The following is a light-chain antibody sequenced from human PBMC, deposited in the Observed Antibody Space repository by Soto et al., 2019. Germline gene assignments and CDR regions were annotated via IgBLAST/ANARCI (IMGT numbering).Light chain of an antibody. Sequence: QSALTQPPSASGSPGQSVTISCTGTSSDIGTYDYVSWYQHLPDKAPKLIIYEVSKRPSGVPARFSGSKSGTSASLAIAGLQAEDEGDYYCQSYDSSLSGYVFGTGTKVTVL. CDR3: QSYDSSLSGYV. CDR1: SSDIGTYDY. V-gene: IGLV2-8*01. J-gene: IGLJ1*01. CDR2: EVS.